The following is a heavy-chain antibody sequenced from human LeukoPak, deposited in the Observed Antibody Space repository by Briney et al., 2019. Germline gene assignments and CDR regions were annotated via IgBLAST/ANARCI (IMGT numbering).Heavy chain of an antibody. CDR1: GYTFTSYY. CDR2: INPSGGST. D-gene: IGHD6-19*01. J-gene: IGHJ4*02. CDR3: ARVSSGWYKETFDY. Sequence: ASVKVSCKASGYTFTSYYMHWVRQAPGQGLEWMGIINPSGGSTSYAQKFQGRVTITRDTSASTAYMELSSLRSEDTAVYYCARVSSGWYKETFDYWGQGTLVTVSS. V-gene: IGHV1-46*01.